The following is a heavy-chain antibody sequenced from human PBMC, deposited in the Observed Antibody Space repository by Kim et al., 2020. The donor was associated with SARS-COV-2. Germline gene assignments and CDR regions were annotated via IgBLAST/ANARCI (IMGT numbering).Heavy chain of an antibody. D-gene: IGHD3-22*01. Sequence: GGSLRLSCAASGFTFSSYAMHWVRQAPGKGLEWVAVIWYDGSNKYYADSVKGRFTISRDNSKNTLYLQMNSLRAEDTAVYYCAKDPGRDFDYDSSGYYDYWGQGTLVTVSS. V-gene: IGHV3-33*06. CDR1: GFTFSSYA. CDR2: IWYDGSNK. CDR3: AKDPGRDFDYDSSGYYDY. J-gene: IGHJ4*02.